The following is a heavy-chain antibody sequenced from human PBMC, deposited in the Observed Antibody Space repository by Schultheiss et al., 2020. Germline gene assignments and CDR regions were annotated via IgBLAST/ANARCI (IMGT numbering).Heavy chain of an antibody. V-gene: IGHV3-33*01. Sequence: WGSLRLSCAASGFTFSNYGMHWVRQAPGKGLEWVAIIWYDGSNKNYADSVKGRFTMSRDNSKHTLYLQMNSLRAEDTALYYCARGFEYSSSSPVDYWGQGTLVTV. CDR3: ARGFEYSSSSPVDY. D-gene: IGHD6-6*01. J-gene: IGHJ4*02. CDR2: IWYDGSNK. CDR1: GFTFSNYG.